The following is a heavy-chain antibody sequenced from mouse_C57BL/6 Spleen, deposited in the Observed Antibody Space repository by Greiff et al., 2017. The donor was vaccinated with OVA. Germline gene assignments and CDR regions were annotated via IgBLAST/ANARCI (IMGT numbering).Heavy chain of an antibody. CDR1: GYTFTSYW. V-gene: IGHV1-55*01. CDR2: IYPGSGST. Sequence: VQLQQPGAELVKPGASVKMSCKASGYTFTSYWITWVKQRPGQGLEWIGDIYPGSGSTNYTEKFKSKATLTVDTSSSTAYMQLSSLTSEDSAVYYCAIYDGYYDWYFDVWGTGTTVTVSS. J-gene: IGHJ1*03. CDR3: AIYDGYYDWYFDV. D-gene: IGHD2-3*01.